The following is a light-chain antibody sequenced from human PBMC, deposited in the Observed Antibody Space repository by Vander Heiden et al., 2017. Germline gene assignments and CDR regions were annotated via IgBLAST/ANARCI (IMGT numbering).Light chain of an antibody. V-gene: IGKV1-9*01. CDR1: QVIYTH. J-gene: IGKJ4*01. CDR3: QQFNSYPLT. Sequence: DIQLTQYPSFLSASIGDRVTITCRASQVIYTHLAWYQQKPGKAPKLLIYAASNLLSGVPSRFSGSTSGTEFTLTISSLQPEDFATYYCQQFNSYPLTFGGGTKVEIK. CDR2: AAS.